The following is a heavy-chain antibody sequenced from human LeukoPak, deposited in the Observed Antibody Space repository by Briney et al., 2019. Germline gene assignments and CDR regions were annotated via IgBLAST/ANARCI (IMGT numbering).Heavy chain of an antibody. D-gene: IGHD3-22*01. J-gene: IGHJ3*02. Sequence: SETLSLTCTVSGGSISSSSYYWGWIRQPPGKGLEWIGSIYYSGSTYYNPSLKSRVTISVDTSKNQFSLKLSSVTAADTAVYYCAREGSGYYDSSGYYLAFDIWGQGIMVTVSS. V-gene: IGHV4-39*07. CDR1: GGSISSSSYY. CDR3: AREGSGYYDSSGYYLAFDI. CDR2: IYYSGST.